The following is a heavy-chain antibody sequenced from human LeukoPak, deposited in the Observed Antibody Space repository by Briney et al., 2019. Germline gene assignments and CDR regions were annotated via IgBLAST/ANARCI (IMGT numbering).Heavy chain of an antibody. J-gene: IGHJ4*02. CDR3: ARDYDFWVGMFDY. CDR1: GYTFTSYG. Sequence: GASVKVSCKASGYTFTSYGISWVRQAPGQGLEYMGWINPDSGDTSYAQKFQGRVTMTRDTSISTAYMELSRLRSDDTAVYYCARDYDFWVGMFDYWGQGTLVTVSS. CDR2: INPDSGDT. V-gene: IGHV1-2*02. D-gene: IGHD3-3*01.